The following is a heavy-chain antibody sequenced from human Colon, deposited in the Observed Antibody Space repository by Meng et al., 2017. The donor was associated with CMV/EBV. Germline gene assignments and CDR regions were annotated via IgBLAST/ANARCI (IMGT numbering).Heavy chain of an antibody. D-gene: IGHD6-13*01. J-gene: IGHJ6*02. V-gene: IGHV3-30*02. CDR2: IRYDGKTQ. Sequence: GRPRRLPCAAPGFTFSSYGMHWVRQAPGRGREWVASIRYDGKTQNYLDSMKGRPTISRDNSMNTLYLQLSSLRVEDTAVYYCARYSSSWSRGNQYGMDVWGQGTTVTVSS. CDR3: ARYSSSWSRGNQYGMDV. CDR1: GFTFSSYG.